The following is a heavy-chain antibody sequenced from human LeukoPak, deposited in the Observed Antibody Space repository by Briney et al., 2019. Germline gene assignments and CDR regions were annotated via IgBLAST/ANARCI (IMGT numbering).Heavy chain of an antibody. V-gene: IGHV4-59*01. D-gene: IGHD3-22*01. Sequence: SETLSLTCTVSGGSISSYYWSWIRQPPGKGLEWIGYIYYSGSTNYNPSLKSRVTISVDTSKNQFSLKLSSVTAADTAVYYCARAEYYYDSSGYYPWYFDYWGQGTLVTVS. CDR3: ARAEYYYDSSGYYPWYFDY. J-gene: IGHJ4*02. CDR2: IYYSGST. CDR1: GGSISSYY.